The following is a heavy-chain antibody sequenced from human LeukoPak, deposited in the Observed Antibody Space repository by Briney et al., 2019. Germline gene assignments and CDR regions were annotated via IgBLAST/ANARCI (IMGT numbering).Heavy chain of an antibody. V-gene: IGHV4-59*10. CDR3: ARQAVDTAIYY. Sequence: SETLSLTCAVYGGSFSGYYWSWIRQPAGKGLEWIGRIYTSGSTNYNPSLKSRVTMSVDTSKNQFSLKLSSVTAADTAVYYCARQAVDTAIYYWGQGTLVTVSS. D-gene: IGHD5-18*01. CDR1: GGSFSGYY. J-gene: IGHJ4*02. CDR2: IYTSGST.